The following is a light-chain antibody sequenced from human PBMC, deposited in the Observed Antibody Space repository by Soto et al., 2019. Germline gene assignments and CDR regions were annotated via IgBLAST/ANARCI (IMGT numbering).Light chain of an antibody. Sequence: DIQMTQSPSTLSASVGDRVTITCRASQSISSWLAWYKQKPGKAPKLLIYKASSLESRVPSRFGGSGCGKDFTLTITTLHRVILATYYGGNKNSNSRTLGQGTKGDIK. V-gene: IGKV1-5*03. J-gene: IGKJ1*01. CDR2: KAS. CDR1: QSISSW. CDR3: GNKNSNSRT.